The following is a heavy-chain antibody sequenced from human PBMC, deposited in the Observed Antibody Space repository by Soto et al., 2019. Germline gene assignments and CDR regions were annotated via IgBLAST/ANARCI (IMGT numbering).Heavy chain of an antibody. D-gene: IGHD1-26*01. CDR1: GGTVSSYA. CDR3: ARAADKSWELHNNDAFDI. J-gene: IGHJ3*02. CDR2: IIPIFGTA. V-gene: IGHV1-69*13. Sequence: SVKVSCKASGGTVSSYAISWVRQAPGQGLEWMGGIIPIFGTANYAQKLQGRVTITADESTSTAYMELSSLRSEDTAVYYCARAADKSWELHNNDAFDIWGQGTMVTVS.